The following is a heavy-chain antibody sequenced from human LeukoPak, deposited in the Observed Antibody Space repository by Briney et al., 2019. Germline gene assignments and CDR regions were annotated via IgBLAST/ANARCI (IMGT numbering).Heavy chain of an antibody. D-gene: IGHD3-22*01. CDR2: IDHSGIT. CDR3: ARRGAWLVPRLNYYESNGHAVDFYYYMDV. V-gene: IGHV4-4*02. J-gene: IGHJ6*03. Sequence: SGTLSLTCGVSSDSFSSSYWWSWVRQPPGKGLEWTGEIDHSGITNYNPSHKSRVTISVDKSKSQFSLKLSSVTAADTAVYYCARRGAWLVPRLNYYESNGHAVDFYYYMDVWGKGTTVIVSS. CDR1: SDSFSSSYW.